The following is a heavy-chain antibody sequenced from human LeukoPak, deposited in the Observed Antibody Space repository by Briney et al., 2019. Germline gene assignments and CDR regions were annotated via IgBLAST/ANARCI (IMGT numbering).Heavy chain of an antibody. D-gene: IGHD6-13*01. CDR1: GYTFTSYY. CDR2: MNPSGGST. J-gene: IGHJ4*02. V-gene: IGHV1-46*01. CDR3: ARVTAAGTVGDF. Sequence: ASVKVSCKASGYTFTSYYMHWVRQAPGQGLESMGIMNPSGGSTSYAQKFQGRVTMTRDTSTSTVYMELSSLRSEDTAVYYCARVTAAGTVGDFWGQGTLVTVSS.